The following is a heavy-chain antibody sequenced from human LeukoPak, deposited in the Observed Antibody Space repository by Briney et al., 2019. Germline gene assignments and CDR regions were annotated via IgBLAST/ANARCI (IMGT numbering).Heavy chain of an antibody. Sequence: SETLSLTRTVSGGSISSYYWSWIRQPPGKGLEWIGYIYYSGSTNYNPSLKSRVTISVDTSKNQFSLKLSSVTAADTAVYYCARQKYEVAAAVYAFDIWGQGTMVTVSS. CDR3: ARQKYEVAAAVYAFDI. CDR1: GGSISSYY. CDR2: IYYSGST. V-gene: IGHV4-59*08. D-gene: IGHD6-13*01. J-gene: IGHJ3*02.